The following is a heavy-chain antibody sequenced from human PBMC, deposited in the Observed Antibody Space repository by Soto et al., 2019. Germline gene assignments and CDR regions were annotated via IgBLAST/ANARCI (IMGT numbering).Heavy chain of an antibody. V-gene: IGHV1-69*13. CDR1: GGTFSSYA. Sequence: SVKVSCKASGGTFSSYAISWVRQAPGQGLEWMGGIIPIFGTANYAQKFQGRVTITADESTSTAYMELSSLRSEDTAVYYCARGRTMIVVVRPYYFDYWGQGTLVTVSS. CDR3: ARGRTMIVVVRPYYFDY. J-gene: IGHJ4*02. D-gene: IGHD3-22*01. CDR2: IIPIFGTA.